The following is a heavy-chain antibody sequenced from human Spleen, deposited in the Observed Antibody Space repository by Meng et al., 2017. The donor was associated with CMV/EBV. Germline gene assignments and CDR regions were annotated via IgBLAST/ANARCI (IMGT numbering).Heavy chain of an antibody. CDR2: IRSDGTNK. Sequence: GESLKISCAASGFTFSAYGMHWVRQAPGKGLEWVAFIRSDGTNKYYIDSVKGRFTISRDNSKNTLYLQMNSLRVEDTAVYYCAKGRYDFDYWGQGTLVTVSS. D-gene: IGHD5-24*01. CDR1: GFTFSAYG. J-gene: IGHJ4*02. CDR3: AKGRYDFDY. V-gene: IGHV3-30*02.